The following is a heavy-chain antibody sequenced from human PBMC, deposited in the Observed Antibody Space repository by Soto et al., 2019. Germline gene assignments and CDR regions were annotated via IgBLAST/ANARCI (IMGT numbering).Heavy chain of an antibody. D-gene: IGHD7-27*01. V-gene: IGHV3-9*01. J-gene: IGHJ3*02. CDR3: AKSSSKLGLMAFDI. Sequence: PGGSLRLSCAASGFTFDDYAMHWVRQAPGKGLEWVSGISWNSGSIGYADSVKGRFTISRDNAKNSLYLQMNSLRAEDTALYYCAKSSSKLGLMAFDIWGQGTMVTVSS. CDR1: GFTFDDYA. CDR2: ISWNSGSI.